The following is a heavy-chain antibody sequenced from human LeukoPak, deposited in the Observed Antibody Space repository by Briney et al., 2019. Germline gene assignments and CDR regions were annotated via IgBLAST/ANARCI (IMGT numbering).Heavy chain of an antibody. D-gene: IGHD3-3*01. CDR1: GGSISSYY. V-gene: IGHV4-4*07. CDR2: IYTSGST. Sequence: PSETLSLTCTVSGGSISSYYWSWIRQPAGKGLGWIGRIYTSGSTNYNPSLKSRVTMSVDTSKNQFSLKLSSVTAADTAVYYCATQYYDFWSGYLDYWGQGTLVTVPS. J-gene: IGHJ4*02. CDR3: ATQYYDFWSGYLDY.